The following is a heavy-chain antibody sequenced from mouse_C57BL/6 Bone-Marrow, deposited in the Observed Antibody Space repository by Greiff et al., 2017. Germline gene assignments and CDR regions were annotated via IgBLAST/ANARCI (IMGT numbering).Heavy chain of an antibody. CDR2: ISSGGSYT. D-gene: IGHD4-1*01. Sequence: EVKLVESGGDLVKPGGSLKLSCAASGFTFSSYGMSWVRQTPDKRLEWVATISSGGSYTYYPDSVKGRFTISRDNAKNTLYLQMSSLKSEDTAMYYCARHDWEFAYWGQGTLVTVSA. V-gene: IGHV5-6*01. CDR1: GFTFSSYG. J-gene: IGHJ3*01. CDR3: ARHDWEFAY.